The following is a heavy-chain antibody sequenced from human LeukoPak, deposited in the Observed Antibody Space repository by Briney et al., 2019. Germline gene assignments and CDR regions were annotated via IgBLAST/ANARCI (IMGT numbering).Heavy chain of an antibody. D-gene: IGHD6-19*01. CDR1: GYSFTSYW. CDR2: IYPGDSGT. J-gene: IGHJ6*02. V-gene: IGHV5-51*01. CDR3: ARGSSVAGTPSYYYYGMDV. Sequence: GESLNISCKGSGYSFTSYWIGWVRQMPGKGLEWMGIIYPGDSGTRYSPSFQGQVIISADKSISTAYVQWSSLKASDSAMYYCARGSSVAGTPSYYYYGMDVWGQGTTVTVSS.